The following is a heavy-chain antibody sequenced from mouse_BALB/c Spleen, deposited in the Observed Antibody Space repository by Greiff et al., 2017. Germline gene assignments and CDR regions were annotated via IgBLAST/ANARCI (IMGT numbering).Heavy chain of an antibody. CDR3: ARDRNYLYAMDY. CDR1: GFTFSDYG. Sequence: EVKLMESGGGLVQPGGSRKLSCAASGFTFSDYGMAWVRQAPGKGPEWVAFISNLAYSIYYADTVTGRFTISRENAKNTLYLEMSSLRSEDTAMYYCARDRNYLYAMDYWGQGTSVTVSS. CDR2: ISNLAYSI. J-gene: IGHJ4*01. D-gene: IGHD2-5*01. V-gene: IGHV5-15*02.